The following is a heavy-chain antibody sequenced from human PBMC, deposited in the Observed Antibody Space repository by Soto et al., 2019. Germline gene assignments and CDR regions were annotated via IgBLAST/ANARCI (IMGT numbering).Heavy chain of an antibody. CDR2: IYSSGTT. V-gene: IGHV4-4*07. Sequence: SETLSLTCTVSGGSITGHYWSWIRLPAGKGLEWLGRIYSSGTTNYNPLFWSRVSLSVDASKSQFSLRLHSVTAADTAVYFCARNFDIAVTGTAFDSWGQGTLVTVSS. CDR1: GGSITGHY. J-gene: IGHJ4*02. CDR3: ARNFDIAVTGTAFDS. D-gene: IGHD6-19*01.